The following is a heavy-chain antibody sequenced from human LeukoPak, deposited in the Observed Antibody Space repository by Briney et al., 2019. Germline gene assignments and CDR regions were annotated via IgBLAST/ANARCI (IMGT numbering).Heavy chain of an antibody. Sequence: GGSLRLSCAASGFTFSSYSMNWVRQAPGKGLEWVSSISSSSSYIYYADSVKGRFTISRDNAKNSLYLQMNSLRAEDTAVYYCASRYSSSWYYYYYYMDVWGKGTTVTVSS. D-gene: IGHD6-13*01. CDR3: ASRYSSSWYYYYYYMDV. J-gene: IGHJ6*03. CDR2: ISSSSSYI. V-gene: IGHV3-21*01. CDR1: GFTFSSYS.